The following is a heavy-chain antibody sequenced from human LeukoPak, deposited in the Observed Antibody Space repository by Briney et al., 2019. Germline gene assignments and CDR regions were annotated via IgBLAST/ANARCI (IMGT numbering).Heavy chain of an antibody. D-gene: IGHD3-22*01. CDR2: IYTSGST. J-gene: IGHJ4*02. CDR3: ARGNSYYYDSSGYPDY. V-gene: IGHV4-61*02. Sequence: DPSQTLSLTCTVSGASISSGGYYWSWIRQPAGKGLEWIGRIYTSGSTNYNPSLKSRVTISVDTSKNQFSLKLRSVTAADTAVYYCARGNSYYYDSSGYPDYWGQGTPVTVSS. CDR1: GASISSGGYY.